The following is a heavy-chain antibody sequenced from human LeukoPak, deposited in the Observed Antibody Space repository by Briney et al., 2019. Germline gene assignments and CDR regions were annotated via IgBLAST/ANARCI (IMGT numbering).Heavy chain of an antibody. V-gene: IGHV4-4*07. J-gene: IGHJ3*02. CDR3: ARDLNCSGGSCKTYFPIYI. CDR1: GGSISNYY. Sequence: SETLSLTCTVSGGSISNYYWSWIRQPAGKGLEWIERIYSSGSTNYNPSLRSRVTMSVDTSKNQFSLKLTSVTAADTAMYYCARDLNCSGGSCKTYFPIYIWGQGRLVTVSS. D-gene: IGHD2-15*01. CDR2: IYSSGST.